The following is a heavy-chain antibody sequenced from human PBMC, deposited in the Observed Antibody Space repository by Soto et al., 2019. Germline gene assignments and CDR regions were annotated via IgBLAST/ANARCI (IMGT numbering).Heavy chain of an antibody. D-gene: IGHD4-4*01. CDR2: IYHSGST. V-gene: IGHV4-30-2*01. Sequence: PSETLSLTCAASGGSISSGGYSWSWIRQPPGKGLEWIGYIYHSGSTYYNPSLKSRVTISVDRSKNQFSLKLSSVTAADTAVYYCARGGAQYYFGYWGQGTLVTVSS. J-gene: IGHJ4*02. CDR1: GGSISSGGYS. CDR3: ARGGAQYYFGY.